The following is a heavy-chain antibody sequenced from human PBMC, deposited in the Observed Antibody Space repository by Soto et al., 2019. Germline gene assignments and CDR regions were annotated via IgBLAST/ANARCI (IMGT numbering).Heavy chain of an antibody. J-gene: IGHJ4*02. CDR3: AGTTAVPNPLRSRYYCGY. D-gene: IGHD6-19*01. CDR1: GGSVSDKTYY. V-gene: IGHV4-61*01. Sequence: SETLSLTCSVSGGSVSDKTYYWSWIRQSPGKGLEWIGYIYYSGTTNYNPSLKSRVTIAVDTSKNQFSLRLDSVTAADTALYYCAGTTAVPNPLRSRYYCGYWGRGNRVAVSS. CDR2: IYYSGTT.